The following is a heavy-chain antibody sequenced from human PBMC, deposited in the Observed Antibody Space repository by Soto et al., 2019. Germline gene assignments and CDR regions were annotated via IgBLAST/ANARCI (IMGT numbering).Heavy chain of an antibody. Sequence: QVQLQESGPGLVKPSETLSLTCSVSGGSISSYYWNWIRQAPGKGLELLGYISNSGTSYYNPSLKSRVTMSADMSNKPVSLKMTSVTAADTAVYFCARERFTMIGGVIKTAWFDPWGTGTRVTVSS. CDR1: GGSISSYY. V-gene: IGHV4-59*01. D-gene: IGHD3-16*02. CDR2: ISNSGTS. CDR3: ARERFTMIGGVIKTAWFDP. J-gene: IGHJ5*02.